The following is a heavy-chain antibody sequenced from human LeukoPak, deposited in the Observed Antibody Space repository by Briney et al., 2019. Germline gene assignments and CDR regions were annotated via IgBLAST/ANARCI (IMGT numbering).Heavy chain of an antibody. CDR3: ARGYYDSSGYYSYGAFDI. CDR2: INPSGGST. V-gene: IGHV1-46*01. CDR1: GYTFTSYY. D-gene: IGHD3-22*01. Sequence: ASVKVPCKASGYTFTSYYMHWVRQAPGQGLEWMGIINPSGGSTSYAQKFQGRVTMTRDMSTSTVYMELSSLRSEDTAVYYCARGYYDSSGYYSYGAFDIWGQGTMVTVSS. J-gene: IGHJ3*02.